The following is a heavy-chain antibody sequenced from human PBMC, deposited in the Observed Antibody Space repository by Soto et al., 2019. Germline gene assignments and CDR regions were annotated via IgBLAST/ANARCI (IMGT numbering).Heavy chain of an antibody. CDR1: GGSISSSSYY. Sequence: PSETLSLTCTVSGGSISSSSYYWGWIRQPPGKGLEWIGSIYYSGSTYYNPSLKSRVTISVDTSKNQFSLKLSSVTVADTAVYYCARYGIAAAGSHSPNWFDPWGKGTLVTVSS. D-gene: IGHD6-13*01. CDR3: ARYGIAAAGSHSPNWFDP. J-gene: IGHJ5*02. V-gene: IGHV4-39*01. CDR2: IYYSGST.